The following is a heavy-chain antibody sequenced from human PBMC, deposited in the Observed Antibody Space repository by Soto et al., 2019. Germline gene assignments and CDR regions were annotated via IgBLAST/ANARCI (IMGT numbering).Heavy chain of an antibody. CDR3: ALIKDCSRTVCFLASSHP. D-gene: IGHD2-2*01. V-gene: IGHV2-26*01. Sequence: SGPTLVNPTETLTLTCTVSGLSLNNGRLGVSWIRQPPGKALEWLAHIFSNDDKSYSTSLRSRLTISKDTSRSQVVLTMTNMDPVDSATYYSALIKDCSRTVCFLASSHPWGQATLVTVSS. CDR2: IFSNDDK. CDR1: GLSLNNGRLG. J-gene: IGHJ5*02.